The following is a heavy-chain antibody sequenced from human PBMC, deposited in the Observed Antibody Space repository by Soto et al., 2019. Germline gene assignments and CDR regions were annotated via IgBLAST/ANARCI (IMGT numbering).Heavy chain of an antibody. V-gene: IGHV3-23*01. Sequence: PGGSLRLSCAASQFAFNSYAMGWVRQPPGKGLEWVSSISGSGGDTYYADSVKGRFTISRYNSRKTLYLQMNSLRAEDTAIYYCAKIVVPAASYHFDHWGQGALVTVSS. CDR2: ISGSGGDT. CDR3: AKIVVPAASYHFDH. D-gene: IGHD2-2*01. CDR1: QFAFNSYA. J-gene: IGHJ4*02.